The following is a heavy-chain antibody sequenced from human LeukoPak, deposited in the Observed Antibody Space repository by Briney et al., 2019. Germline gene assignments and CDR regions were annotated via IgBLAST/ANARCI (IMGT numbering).Heavy chain of an antibody. Sequence: GGSLRLSCAASGFTFSSYAMSWVRQAPGKGLEWVSATSGSGGSTYYADSVKGRFTISRDNSKNTLYLQMNSLRAEDTAVYYCAKASNGYSYGPSDYWGQGTLVTVSS. J-gene: IGHJ4*02. D-gene: IGHD5-18*01. CDR1: GFTFSSYA. CDR3: AKASNGYSYGPSDY. V-gene: IGHV3-23*01. CDR2: TSGSGGST.